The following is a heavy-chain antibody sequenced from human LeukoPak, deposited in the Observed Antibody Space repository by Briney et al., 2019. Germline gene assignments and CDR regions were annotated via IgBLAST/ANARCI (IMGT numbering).Heavy chain of an antibody. D-gene: IGHD3-10*01. J-gene: IGHJ4*02. CDR1: GGSISSGGYP. Sequence: SQTLSLTCAVSGGSISSGGYPWNWIRQPPGKGLEWIGYIYHSGSTYYTPSLKSRVTISVDKSKNQFSLNLSSVTAADTAVYYCARRYDSRYDYWGQGTLVTVSS. V-gene: IGHV4-30-2*01. CDR3: ARRYDSRYDY. CDR2: IYHSGST.